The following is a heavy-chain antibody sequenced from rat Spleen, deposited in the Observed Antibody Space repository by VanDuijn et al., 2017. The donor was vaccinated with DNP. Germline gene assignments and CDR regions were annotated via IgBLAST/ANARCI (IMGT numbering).Heavy chain of an antibody. CDR2: ISYDGSRT. J-gene: IGHJ3*01. CDR3: TTEEDYGYNWFAY. V-gene: IGHV5S10*01. D-gene: IGHD1-7*01. Sequence: EVQLVESGGGLVQPRRSLKLSCAASGFTFSDYAMVWVRQAPKKGLEWVATISYDGSRTYYRDSVKGRFTISRDNAKSTLYLQMDSLRSEDTATYYCTTEEDYGYNWFAYWGQGTLVTVSS. CDR1: GFTFSDYA.